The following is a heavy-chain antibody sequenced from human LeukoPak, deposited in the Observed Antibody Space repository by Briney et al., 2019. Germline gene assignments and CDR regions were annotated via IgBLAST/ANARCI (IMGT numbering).Heavy chain of an antibody. V-gene: IGHV3-21*01. CDR3: ARGHYSGTYFFDY. CDR2: ISSTSSHI. D-gene: IGHD1-26*01. Sequence: GGSLRLSCAASGFRFSDYEMNWVRQAPGKGLEWVSSISSTSSHIYYVDSVKGRFTISRDDSKNTLFLQMNSLTAEDTALYYCARGHYSGTYFFDYWGQGTLVTVSS. CDR1: GFRFSDYE. J-gene: IGHJ4*02.